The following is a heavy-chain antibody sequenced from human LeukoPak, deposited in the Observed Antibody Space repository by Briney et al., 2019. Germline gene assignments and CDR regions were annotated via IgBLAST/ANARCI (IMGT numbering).Heavy chain of an antibody. D-gene: IGHD3-22*01. CDR2: IIPILGTA. J-gene: IGHJ5*01. CDR1: GGTFSTYA. V-gene: IGHV1-69*13. Sequence: SVKVSCKASGGTFSTYAISWLRQAPGQRLEWMGGIIPILGTANYAQEFKGRVTITADEFTGTAYMELSSLRSEDTAVFYCASNTNYYENTGHYVLDSWGQGTLVTVSS. CDR3: ASNTNYYENTGHYVLDS.